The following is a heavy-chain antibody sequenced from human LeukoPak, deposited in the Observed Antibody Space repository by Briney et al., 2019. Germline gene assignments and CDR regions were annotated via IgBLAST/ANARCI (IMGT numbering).Heavy chain of an antibody. V-gene: IGHV3-23*01. CDR2: ISGSGGST. CDR1: GFTFSSYA. CDR3: AKDGDYGDYANWFDP. J-gene: IGHJ5*02. Sequence: GGSQRLSCAVSGFTFSSYAMSWVRQAPGKGLEWVSAISGSGGSTYYADSVKGRFTISRDNSKNTLYLQMNSLRAEDTAVYYCAKDGDYGDYANWFDPWGQGTLVTVPS. D-gene: IGHD4-17*01.